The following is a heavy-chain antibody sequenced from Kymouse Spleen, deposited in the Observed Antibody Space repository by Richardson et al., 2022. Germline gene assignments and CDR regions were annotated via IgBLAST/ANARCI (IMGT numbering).Heavy chain of an antibody. V-gene: IGHV3-30*18. CDR2: ISYDGSNK. D-gene: IGHD3-10*01. Sequence: QVQLVESGGGVVQPGRSLRLSCAASGFTFSSYGMHWVRQAPGKGLEWVAVISYDGSNKYYADSVKGRFTISRDNSKNTLYLQMNSLRAEDTAVYYCAKDQMVRGVLDYWGQGTLVTVSS. J-gene: IGHJ4*02. CDR1: GFTFSSYG. CDR3: AKDQMVRGVLDY.